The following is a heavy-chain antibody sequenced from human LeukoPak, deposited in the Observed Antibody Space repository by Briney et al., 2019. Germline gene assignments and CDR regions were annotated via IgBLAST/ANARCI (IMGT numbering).Heavy chain of an antibody. CDR1: GGTFSSYA. Sequence: SVEVSCKASGGTFSSYAISWVRQAPGQGLEWMGRIIPILGIANYAQKFQGRVTITADKSTSTAYMELSSLRSEDTAVYYCAREEVQLWLRNLYYFDYWGQGTLVTVSS. CDR3: AREEVQLWLRNLYYFDY. D-gene: IGHD5-18*01. J-gene: IGHJ4*02. CDR2: IIPILGIA. V-gene: IGHV1-69*04.